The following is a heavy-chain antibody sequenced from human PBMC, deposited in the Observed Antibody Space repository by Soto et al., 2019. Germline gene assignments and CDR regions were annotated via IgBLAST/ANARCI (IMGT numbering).Heavy chain of an antibody. Sequence: GSLRLPCAASGFTFSSYAMSWVRQAPGKGLEWVSAISGSGGSTYYADSVKGRFTISRDNSKNTLYLQMNSLRAEYTAVYYCAKGLEGYDILTGYYDYYYYYMDVWGKGTTVTVSS. CDR2: ISGSGGST. D-gene: IGHD3-9*01. V-gene: IGHV3-23*01. CDR1: GFTFSSYA. J-gene: IGHJ6*03. CDR3: AKGLEGYDILTGYYDYYYYYMDV.